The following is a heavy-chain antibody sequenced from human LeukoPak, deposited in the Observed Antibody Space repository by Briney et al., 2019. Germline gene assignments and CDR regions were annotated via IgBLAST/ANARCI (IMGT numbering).Heavy chain of an antibody. J-gene: IGHJ4*02. D-gene: IGHD6-13*01. Sequence: ASVKVSCKASGYTFTSYDINWVRQATGQGLEWMGWMNPNSGNTGYAQKFQGRVTMTRNASISTAYMELSSLRSEDTAVYYCARGHSSSWYPEDYWGQGTLVTVSS. V-gene: IGHV1-8*01. CDR3: ARGHSSSWYPEDY. CDR1: GYTFTSYD. CDR2: MNPNSGNT.